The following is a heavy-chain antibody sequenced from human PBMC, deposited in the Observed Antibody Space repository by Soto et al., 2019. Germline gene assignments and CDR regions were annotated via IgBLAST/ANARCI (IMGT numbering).Heavy chain of an antibody. V-gene: IGHV3-33*01. Sequence: PGGSLRLSCAASGFTFSSYGMHWVRQAPGKGLEWVAVIWYDGSNKYYADSVKGRFTISRDNSKNTLYLQMNSLRAEGTAVYYCARDILRGPAVFPWGYYYYGMDVWGQGTTVTVSS. CDR2: IWYDGSNK. CDR3: ARDILRGPAVFPWGYYYYGMDV. D-gene: IGHD2-15*01. J-gene: IGHJ6*02. CDR1: GFTFSSYG.